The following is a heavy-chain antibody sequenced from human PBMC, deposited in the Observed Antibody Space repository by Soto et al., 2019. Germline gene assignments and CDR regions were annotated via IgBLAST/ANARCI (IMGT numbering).Heavy chain of an antibody. D-gene: IGHD6-13*01. V-gene: IGHV3-23*01. J-gene: IGHJ4*02. CDR3: AKAGFSSSWSPTYFDY. CDR2: ISGTGYNT. Sequence: EVQLLESGGGLVQPGGSLRLSCAASGFTFTSYAMNWVRLAPGKGLEWVSAISGTGYNTYYAGSVKGRFTISRDNTKNTLYLQMNSLRAEDTAVYYCAKAGFSSSWSPTYFDYWGQDTLVTVSS. CDR1: GFTFTSYA.